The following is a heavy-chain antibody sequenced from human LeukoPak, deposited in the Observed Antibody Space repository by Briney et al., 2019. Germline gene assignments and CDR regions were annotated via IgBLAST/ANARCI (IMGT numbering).Heavy chain of an antibody. CDR1: GFTFSSYA. D-gene: IGHD5-18*01. CDR2: ISGSGGST. Sequence: GGSLRLSCAASGFTFSSYAMSWVRQAPGKGLEWVSAISGSGGSTYYADSVKGRFTISRDNSKNTLYLQMNSLRAEDTAVYYCAKDRDSYGYVNWFDPWGQGTLVTVSS. CDR3: AKDRDSYGYVNWFDP. J-gene: IGHJ5*02. V-gene: IGHV3-23*01.